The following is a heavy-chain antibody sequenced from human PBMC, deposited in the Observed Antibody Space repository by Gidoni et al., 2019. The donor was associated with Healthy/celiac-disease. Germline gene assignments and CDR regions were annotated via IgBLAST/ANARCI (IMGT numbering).Heavy chain of an antibody. D-gene: IGHD2-15*01. V-gene: IGHV1-18*01. J-gene: IGHJ6*02. CDR2: ISAYNGNT. Sequence: QVQLVQSGAEVKKPGASVKVSCKASGYTFTSYGISWVRQAPGQGLEWMGWISAYNGNTNYAQKLQGRVTMTTDTSTSTAYMELRSLRSDDTAVYYCARDIVVVVAATPYYHYGMDVWGQGTTVTVSS. CDR1: GYTFTSYG. CDR3: ARDIVVVVAATPYYHYGMDV.